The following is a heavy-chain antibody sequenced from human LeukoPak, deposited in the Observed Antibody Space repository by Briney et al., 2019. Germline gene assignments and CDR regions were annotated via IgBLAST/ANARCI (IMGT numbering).Heavy chain of an antibody. CDR3: ARDPVVYEVLAFDI. V-gene: IGHV4-30-4*01. J-gene: IGHJ3*02. CDR1: GGSISSGDYY. Sequence: SQTPSLTCTVSGGSISSGDYYWSWIRQPPGKGLEWIGYIYYSGSTYYNPSLKSRVTISVDTSKNQFSLKLSSVTAADTAVYYCARDPVVYEVLAFDIWGQGTMVTVSS. CDR2: IYYSGST. D-gene: IGHD2/OR15-2a*01.